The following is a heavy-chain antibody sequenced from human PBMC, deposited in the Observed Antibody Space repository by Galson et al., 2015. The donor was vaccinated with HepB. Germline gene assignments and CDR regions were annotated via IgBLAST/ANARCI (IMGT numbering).Heavy chain of an antibody. V-gene: IGHV1-18*04. D-gene: IGHD6-13*01. Sequence: SVKVSCKASGYTFTSYGISWVRQAPGQGLEWMGWISAYNGNTNYAQKLQGRVTMTTDTSTSTAYMELRSLRSDDTAVYYCARVGSSWYDSYYYYGMDVWGQGTTVTVSS. CDR1: GYTFTSYG. CDR3: ARVGSSWYDSYYYYGMDV. CDR2: ISAYNGNT. J-gene: IGHJ6*02.